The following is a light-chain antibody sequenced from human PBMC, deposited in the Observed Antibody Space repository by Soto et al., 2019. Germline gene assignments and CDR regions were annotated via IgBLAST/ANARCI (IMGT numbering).Light chain of an antibody. V-gene: IGKV3-15*01. J-gene: IGKJ1*01. Sequence: EVFMTQSPTTLSLSPLEVATLSFRASQSVSSLLAWYQQKPGQAPRLLIYRASTRATGISGRFSGSGSGTEFTLTITSLQSEDFAVYYCQQRSNWPTFGQGTKVDIK. CDR2: RAS. CDR1: QSVSSL. CDR3: QQRSNWPT.